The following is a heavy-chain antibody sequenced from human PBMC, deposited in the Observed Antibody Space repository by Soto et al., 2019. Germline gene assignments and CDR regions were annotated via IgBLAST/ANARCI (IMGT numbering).Heavy chain of an antibody. CDR1: GGTFSSYA. Sequence: QVQLVQSGAEVKKPGSSVKVSCTASGGTFSSYAISWVRQAPGQGLEWMGGIIPIFGTANYAQKFQGRVTITADESTSTAYMELSSLRSEDTAVYYCAACYCSGGSCYIACYYYGMDVWGQGTTVTVSS. CDR3: AACYCSGGSCYIACYYYGMDV. D-gene: IGHD2-15*01. J-gene: IGHJ6*02. V-gene: IGHV1-69*01. CDR2: IIPIFGTA.